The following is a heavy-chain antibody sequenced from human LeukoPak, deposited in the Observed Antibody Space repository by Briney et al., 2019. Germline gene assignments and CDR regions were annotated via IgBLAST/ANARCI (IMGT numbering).Heavy chain of an antibody. J-gene: IGHJ5*02. CDR3: ASPHSTPSLNGRVTLSLDTSQSPFSLKLNSVTAAATHVDSCARTTPACSSTTSYPYWSDP. CDR2: IYYSGST. D-gene: IGHD3-16*02. V-gene: IGHV4-59*01. CDR1: GGSISNYY. Sequence: SETLSLTCTVSGGSISNYYWSWIRQPPGKGLEWIGYIYYSGSTNYNPSLKSRVTISVDTSKNQFSLKVNSVTAADTAVYYCASPHSTPSLNGRVTLSLDTSQSPFSLKLNSVTAAATHVDSCARTTPACSSTTSYPYWSDPWGQGTLVTVSS.